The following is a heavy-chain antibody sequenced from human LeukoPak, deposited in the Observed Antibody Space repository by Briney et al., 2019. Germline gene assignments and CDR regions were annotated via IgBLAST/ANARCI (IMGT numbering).Heavy chain of an antibody. CDR3: ARGPPWIGFFDY. J-gene: IGHJ4*02. Sequence: ASVKVSCKASGYTFTSYAMHWVRQAPGQRLEWMGWINAGNGNTKYSQEFQGRVTITRDTSASTAYMELSSLRSEDMAVYYCARGPPWIGFFDYWSRGTLVTVCS. D-gene: IGHD3-10*01. CDR1: GYTFTSYA. V-gene: IGHV1-3*03. CDR2: INAGNGNT.